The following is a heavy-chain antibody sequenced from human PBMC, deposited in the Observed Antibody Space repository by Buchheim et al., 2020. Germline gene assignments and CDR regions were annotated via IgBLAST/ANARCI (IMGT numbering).Heavy chain of an antibody. CDR1: GFTFSSYG. V-gene: IGHV3-33*01. J-gene: IGHJ4*02. Sequence: QVQLVESGGGVVQPGGSLRLSCAASGFTFSSYGMHWVRQAPGKGLEWVALIWYDGSNKYYADSVKGRFTISRDNSKNTLYLQMSSLRAEDTAVYYCARGKSVGRITGTLESGEDYWGLGTL. D-gene: IGHD1-20*01. CDR3: ARGKSVGRITGTLESGEDY. CDR2: IWYDGSNK.